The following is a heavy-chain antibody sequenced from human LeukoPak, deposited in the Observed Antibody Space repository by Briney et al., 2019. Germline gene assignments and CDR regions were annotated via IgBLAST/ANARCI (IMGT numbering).Heavy chain of an antibody. Sequence: SQTLSLTCTVSGGSISSGGYYWSWICQHPGKGLEWIGYIYYSGSTYYNPSLKSRVTISVDTSKNQFSLKLSSVTAADTAVYYCARDMWFGDTYNWFDPWGQGTLVTVSS. V-gene: IGHV4-31*03. J-gene: IGHJ5*02. CDR3: ARDMWFGDTYNWFDP. CDR1: GGSISSGGYY. D-gene: IGHD3-10*01. CDR2: IYYSGST.